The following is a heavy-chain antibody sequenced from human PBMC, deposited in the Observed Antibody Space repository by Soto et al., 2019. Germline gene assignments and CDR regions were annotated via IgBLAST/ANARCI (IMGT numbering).Heavy chain of an antibody. V-gene: IGHV1-69*13. D-gene: IGHD2-15*01. CDR2: IIPIFGTA. CDR1: GGTFSSYA. CDR3: ARILYCSGGSCYSNSDYFDY. J-gene: IGHJ4*02. Sequence: GASVKVSCKASGGTFSSYAISWVRQAPGQGLEWMGGIIPIFGTANYAQKFQGRVTITADESTSTAYMELSSLRSEDTAVYYCARILYCSGGSCYSNSDYFDYWGQGTLVTVSS.